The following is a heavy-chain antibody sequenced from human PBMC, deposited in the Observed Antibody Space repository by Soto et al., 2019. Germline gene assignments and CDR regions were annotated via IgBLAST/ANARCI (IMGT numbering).Heavy chain of an antibody. Sequence: SEKVSCKASGGTFSSYAISWVRQAPGQGLEWMGGIIPIFGTANYAQKFQGRVTITADESTSTAYMELSSPRSEDTAEYYCARGPGHQETYYYHSSGYYYFDCWGQGTLVTVAS. V-gene: IGHV1-69*13. CDR1: GGTFSSYA. J-gene: IGHJ4*02. CDR3: ARGPGHQETYYYHSSGYYYFDC. CDR2: IIPIFGTA. D-gene: IGHD3-22*01.